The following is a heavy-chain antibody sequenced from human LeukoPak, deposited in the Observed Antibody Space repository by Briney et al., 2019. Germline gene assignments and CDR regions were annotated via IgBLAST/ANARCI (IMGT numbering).Heavy chain of an antibody. CDR1: GGSISNYY. J-gene: IGHJ4*02. V-gene: IGHV4-4*07. CDR3: ARRCTSSWCFDY. CDR2: IHTTGGT. Sequence: TSETLSLTCTASGGSISNYYWSWMRQPAGKGLEWIGRIHTTGGTNYNPSLKSRVTMSVDTSKNQFSLKLSSVTAADTAVYYCARRCTSSWCFDYWGQGTLVSVSS. D-gene: IGHD6-13*01.